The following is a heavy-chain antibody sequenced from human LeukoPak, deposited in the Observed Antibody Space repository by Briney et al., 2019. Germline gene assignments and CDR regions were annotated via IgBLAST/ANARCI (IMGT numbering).Heavy chain of an antibody. J-gene: IGHJ6*03. CDR3: ARGQLDYYMDV. Sequence: SGTLSLTCAVSGGSFSSNYWWTWVRQPPGKGLEWIGDIFHTGTTHYNPSLKSRVTISIDKSKNQFSLKLSSVTAADTAVYYCARGQLDYYMDVWGKGTTVTVSS. V-gene: IGHV4-4*02. CDR2: IFHTGTT. CDR1: GGSFSSNYW. D-gene: IGHD6-13*01.